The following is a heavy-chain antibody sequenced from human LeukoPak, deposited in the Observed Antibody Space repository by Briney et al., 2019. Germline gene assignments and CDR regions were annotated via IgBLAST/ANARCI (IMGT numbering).Heavy chain of an antibody. Sequence: GASVKVSCKASGGTFSSYTISWVRQAPGQGLEWMGRIIPILGIANYAQKFQGRVTITADKSTSTAYMELSSLRSEDTAVYYCARATLTAAGTFDYWGQGTLVTVSS. V-gene: IGHV1-69*02. J-gene: IGHJ4*02. CDR1: GGTFSSYT. D-gene: IGHD6-13*01. CDR3: ARATLTAAGTFDY. CDR2: IIPILGIA.